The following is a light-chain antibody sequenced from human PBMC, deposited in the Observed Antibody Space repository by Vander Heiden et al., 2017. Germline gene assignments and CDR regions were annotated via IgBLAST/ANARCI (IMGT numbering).Light chain of an antibody. V-gene: IGKV3-20*01. Sequence: IVLTQSPGTLSLSPGERATLSCRASQSVSSSYLAWYQQKPGQAPRLLIYGASSRATGIPDRLSGSGSGTDFTLTISRLEPEDFAVYYCQQYGSSPQVFFGGGTKVEIK. CDR3: QQYGSSPQVF. CDR1: QSVSSSY. CDR2: GAS. J-gene: IGKJ4*01.